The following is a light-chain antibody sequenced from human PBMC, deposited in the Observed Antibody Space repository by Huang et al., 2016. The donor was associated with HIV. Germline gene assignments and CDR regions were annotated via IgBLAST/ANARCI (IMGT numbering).Light chain of an antibody. V-gene: IGKV1-39*01. CDR2: TAS. CDR1: QTISSY. Sequence: DIQMTQSPSSLSASVVDRITITCRASQTISSYLNWYHQKPGKAPKRRIYTASSLQRGVPSRVSGSGSGTKFTLTISSLQAEDFATYYCQQTYSTPHMFGQGTKVEIK. CDR3: QQTYSTPHM. J-gene: IGKJ1*01.